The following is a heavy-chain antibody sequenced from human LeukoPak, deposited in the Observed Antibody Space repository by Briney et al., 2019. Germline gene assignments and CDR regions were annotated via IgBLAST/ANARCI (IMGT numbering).Heavy chain of an antibody. CDR1: GFTFSGSA. CDR3: TRLRWELLGGHDY. CDR2: NRRKDNSYAK. J-gene: IGHJ4*02. D-gene: IGHD1-26*01. Sequence: PGGSLRLSCAASGFTFSGSAMQRVRQACGKGLEWVGRNRRKDNSYAKAYAASVKGRITMSRDESKNTAYLQMNSLKTEDTAVYYCTRLRWELLGGHDYWGQGTLVTVSS. V-gene: IGHV3-73*01.